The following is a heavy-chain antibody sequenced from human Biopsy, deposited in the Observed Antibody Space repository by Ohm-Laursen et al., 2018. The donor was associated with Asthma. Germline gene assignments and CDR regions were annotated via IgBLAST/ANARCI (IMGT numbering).Heavy chain of an antibody. CDR1: AYTFNSAG. CDR2: ISVYNGNT. CDR3: ARAVDYSHYYGIDV. J-gene: IGHJ6*02. D-gene: IGHD3-10*01. V-gene: IGHV1-18*01. Sequence: SVKALRKISAYTFNSAGITWVRQAPGQGLEWLGWISVYNGNTKVAQKLQDRVTMITDTSTSTAYMELRSLRSDDTAVYFCARAVDYSHYYGIDVWGQGTTVTVS.